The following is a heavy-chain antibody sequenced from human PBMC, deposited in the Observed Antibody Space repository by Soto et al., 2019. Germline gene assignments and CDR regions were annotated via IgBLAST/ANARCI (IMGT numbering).Heavy chain of an antibody. D-gene: IGHD3-22*01. V-gene: IGHV3-49*04. Sequence: EVQLVESGGGLVQPGRSLRLSCTASGFTFGDYAMSWVRQAPGKGLEWVGFIRSKAYGGTTEYAASVKGRFTISRDDSKSIAYLQMNSLKTEDTAVYYCTRVPYYYDSSGLDYWGQGTLVTVSS. J-gene: IGHJ4*02. CDR1: GFTFGDYA. CDR3: TRVPYYYDSSGLDY. CDR2: IRSKAYGGTT.